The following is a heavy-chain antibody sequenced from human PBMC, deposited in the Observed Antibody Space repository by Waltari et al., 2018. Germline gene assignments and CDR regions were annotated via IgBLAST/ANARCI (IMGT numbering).Heavy chain of an antibody. J-gene: IGHJ4*02. D-gene: IGHD2-2*01. V-gene: IGHV3-21*01. CDR3: ARDSPVGGYFDY. CDR1: GFTFSSYS. CDR2: ISSSSSYI. Sequence: EVQLVESGGGLVKPGGSLRLSCAASGFTFSSYSMNWVRQAPGKGLEWVSSISSSSSYIYYADSVKGRFTISRDNAKNSLYLQMNSLRAEYTAVYYCARDSPVGGYFDYWGQGTLVTVSS.